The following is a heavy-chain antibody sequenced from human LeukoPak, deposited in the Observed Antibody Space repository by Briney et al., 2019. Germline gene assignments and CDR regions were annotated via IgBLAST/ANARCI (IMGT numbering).Heavy chain of an antibody. CDR1: GGSFSTYY. CDR3: ARNNAASIFIDY. V-gene: IGHV4-34*01. Sequence: SETLSLTCAVYGGSFSTYYWNWIRQPPGKGLEWIGSINYSGNTYYNPSLKSRVTISVDSSKNHFSLKMSSVTAADTAVYYCARNNAASIFIDYWGQGTLVTVSS. J-gene: IGHJ4*02. D-gene: IGHD1/OR15-1a*01. CDR2: INYSGNT.